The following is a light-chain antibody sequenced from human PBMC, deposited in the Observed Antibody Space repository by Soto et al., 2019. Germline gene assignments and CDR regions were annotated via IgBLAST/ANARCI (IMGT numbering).Light chain of an antibody. Sequence: DIQVTQSPSSVSASVGDRVTITCRASQAIGSWLAWYQQKPGKAPKLLIYDATTLQSGVPSRFSGSGSGTDFRLTISSLQPEDFATYYCQQANSFPLTFGGGTKGEIK. J-gene: IGKJ4*01. V-gene: IGKV1-12*01. CDR3: QQANSFPLT. CDR1: QAIGSW. CDR2: DAT.